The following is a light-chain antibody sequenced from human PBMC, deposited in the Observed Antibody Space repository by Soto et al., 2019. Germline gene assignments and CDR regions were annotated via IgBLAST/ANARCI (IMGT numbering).Light chain of an antibody. V-gene: IGLV2-14*01. CDR2: EVT. J-gene: IGLJ2*01. CDR3: SSYTFSGTLI. CDR1: SSDVGAYNY. Sequence: QSALTQPASVSGSLGQSITISCTGTSSDVGAYNYVSWYQQHPDKAPKLLIFEVTNRPSGVSGRFSGSKSGITASLSISGLQPEDEADYYCSSYTFSGTLIFGGGTKLTVL.